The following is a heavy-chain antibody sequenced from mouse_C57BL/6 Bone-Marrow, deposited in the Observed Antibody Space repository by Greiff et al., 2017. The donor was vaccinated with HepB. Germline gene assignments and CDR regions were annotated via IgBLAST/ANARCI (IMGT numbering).Heavy chain of an antibody. CDR1: GYTFTSYG. D-gene: IGHD2-4*01. Sequence: VQLQQSGPELVKPGASVKLSCKASGYTFTSYGISWVKQRTGQGLEWIGEIYPRSGNTYYNEKFKGKATLTADKSSSTAYMELRSLTSEDSAVYFCARGYYDYDDPPFDYWGQGTTLTVSS. V-gene: IGHV1-81*01. J-gene: IGHJ2*01. CDR3: ARGYYDYDDPPFDY. CDR2: IYPRSGNT.